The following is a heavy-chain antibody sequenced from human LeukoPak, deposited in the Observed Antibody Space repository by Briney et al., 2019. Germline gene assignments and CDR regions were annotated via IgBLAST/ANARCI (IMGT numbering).Heavy chain of an antibody. CDR2: ISGSGGST. CDR1: GFTFSSYA. Sequence: GGSLRLSCAASGFTFSSYAMSWVRQAPGKGLEWVSAISGSGGSTYYADSVKGRFTISRDNAKGSLYLQMNSLRAEDTAVYHCAREASSTSCYDYWGQGTLVTVSS. V-gene: IGHV3-23*01. CDR3: AREASSTSCYDY. D-gene: IGHD2-2*01. J-gene: IGHJ4*02.